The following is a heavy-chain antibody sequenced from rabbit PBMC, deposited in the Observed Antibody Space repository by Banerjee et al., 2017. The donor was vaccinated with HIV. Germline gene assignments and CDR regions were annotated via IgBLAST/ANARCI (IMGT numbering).Heavy chain of an antibody. CDR3: ARDLAGVIGWNFGL. Sequence: QEQMEESGGDLVKPEGSLTLTCKASGFSFSNYGVSWVRQAPGKGLQWIACINTSSGNTVYANWAKGRFTISKTSSTTVTLQMTSLTAADTATYFCARDLAGVIGWNFGLWGQGTLVTVS. D-gene: IGHD4-1*01. V-gene: IGHV1S45*01. CDR1: GFSFSNYG. CDR2: INTSSGNT. J-gene: IGHJ3*01.